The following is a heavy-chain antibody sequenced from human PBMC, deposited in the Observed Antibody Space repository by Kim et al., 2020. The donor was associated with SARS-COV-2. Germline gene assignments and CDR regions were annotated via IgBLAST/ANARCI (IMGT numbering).Heavy chain of an antibody. CDR2: VNSDGAST. CDR3: ASLSTGYVWDKFDC. D-gene: IGHD3-16*01. J-gene: IGHJ4*02. Sequence: GGSLRLSCVASGFTFSSYGMHWVRQAPGKGLVWVARVNSDGASTSYADSVKGRFTISRDNARNTLYLQMNSLRAEDTAVYYCASLSTGYVWDKFDCWGEGTLATVS. CDR1: GFTFSSYG. V-gene: IGHV3-74*01.